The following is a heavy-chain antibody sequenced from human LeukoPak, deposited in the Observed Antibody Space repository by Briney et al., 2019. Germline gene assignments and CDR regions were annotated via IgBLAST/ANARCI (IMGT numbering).Heavy chain of an antibody. CDR2: IKQDGSEA. J-gene: IGHJ4*02. Sequence: GGSLRLSCAASEFTFNRYWMSWVRQAPGKGLQWVANIKQDGSEAHYVDSVKGRFTISRDNAKNSLYLQMNSLRDEDTAVYYCARDPRGSGADYWGQGTLVTVSS. CDR3: ARDPRGSGADY. V-gene: IGHV3-7*01. CDR1: EFTFNRYW. D-gene: IGHD3-10*01.